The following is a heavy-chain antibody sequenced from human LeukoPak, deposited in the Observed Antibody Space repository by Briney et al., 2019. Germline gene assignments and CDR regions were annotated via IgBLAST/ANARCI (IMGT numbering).Heavy chain of an antibody. Sequence: ASVKVSCKASGGTFSSYAISWVRQAPGQGLEWMGGIIPIFGTAKYAQKFQGRVTITADESTSTAYMELRSLRSDDTAVYYCAREGPESAFPYGSGSYYPSCFWDIWGQGTMVTVSS. CDR2: IIPIFGTA. CDR3: AREGPESAFPYGSGSYYPSCFWDI. J-gene: IGHJ3*02. V-gene: IGHV1-69*13. D-gene: IGHD3-10*01. CDR1: GGTFSSYA.